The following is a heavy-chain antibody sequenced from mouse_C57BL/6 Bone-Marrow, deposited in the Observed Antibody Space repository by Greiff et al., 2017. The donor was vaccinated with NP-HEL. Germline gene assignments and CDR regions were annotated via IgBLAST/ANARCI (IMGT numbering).Heavy chain of an antibody. V-gene: IGHV5S21*01. CDR1: GFTFSSYA. CDR3: ARDLFRDYDMDDMGY. CDR2: ISSGGDYI. J-gene: IGHJ4*01. D-gene: IGHD2-4*01. Sequence: EVKLVESGEGLVKPGGSLKLSCAASGFTFSSYAMSWVRQTPEKRLEWVAYISSGGDYIYYADTVKGRITISRDNATNTLYLQMSSLKSEDTAMYYCARDLFRDYDMDDMGYSGQTPSVTVSS.